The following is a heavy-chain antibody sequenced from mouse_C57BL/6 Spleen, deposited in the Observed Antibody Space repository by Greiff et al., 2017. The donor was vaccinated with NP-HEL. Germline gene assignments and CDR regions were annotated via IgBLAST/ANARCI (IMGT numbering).Heavy chain of an antibody. CDR1: GFTFSSYG. J-gene: IGHJ2*01. V-gene: IGHV5-6*02. Sequence: DVKLVESGGDLVKPGGSLKLSCAASGFTFSSYGMSWVRQTPDKRLEWVATISSGGSYTYYPDSVKGRFTISRDNAKNTLYLQMSSLKSEDTAMYYCARQNDGKGGFDYWGQGTTLTVSS. CDR2: ISSGGSYT. D-gene: IGHD2-1*01. CDR3: ARQNDGKGGFDY.